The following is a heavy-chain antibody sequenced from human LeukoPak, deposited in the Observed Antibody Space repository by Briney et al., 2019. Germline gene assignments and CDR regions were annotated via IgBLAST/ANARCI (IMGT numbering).Heavy chain of an antibody. D-gene: IGHD6-6*01. Sequence: ASVKVSCKASGYTFTSYGISWVRQAPGQGLEWMGWISAYNGSTNYAQKLQGRVTMTTDTSTSTAYMELRSLRSDDTAVYYCARIEYSSSSRHLYYYYMDVWGKGTTVTVSS. V-gene: IGHV1-18*01. CDR1: GYTFTSYG. J-gene: IGHJ6*03. CDR3: ARIEYSSSSRHLYYYYMDV. CDR2: ISAYNGST.